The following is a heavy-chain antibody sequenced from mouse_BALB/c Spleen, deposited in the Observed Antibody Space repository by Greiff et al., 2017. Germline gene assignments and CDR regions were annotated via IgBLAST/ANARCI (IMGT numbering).Heavy chain of an antibody. Sequence: QVQLQQSGAELAKPGASVKMSCKASGYTFTSYWMHWVNQRPGQGLEWIGYINPSTGYTEYNQKFKDKATLTADKSSSTAYMQLSSLTSEDSAVYYWARSRGEGPLEYGGQGTTLTVSS. V-gene: IGHV1-7*01. CDR1: GYTFTSYW. J-gene: IGHJ2*01. CDR2: INPSTGYT. CDR3: ARSRGEGPLEY.